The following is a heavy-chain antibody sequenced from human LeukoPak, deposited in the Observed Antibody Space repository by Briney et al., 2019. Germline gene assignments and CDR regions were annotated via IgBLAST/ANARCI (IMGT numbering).Heavy chain of an antibody. CDR1: GYTFTGYY. V-gene: IGHV1-2*02. Sequence: GASVKVSCKASGYTFTGYYMHWVRQAPGQGLEWMGWINPNSGGTNFAQNFQGRVTMTRDTSISTAYMELSRLRSDDTAVYYCARGLVDKSYYYGSGSWFDPWGQGTLVTVSS. J-gene: IGHJ5*02. CDR3: ARGLVDKSYYYGSGSWFDP. CDR2: INPNSGGT. D-gene: IGHD3-10*01.